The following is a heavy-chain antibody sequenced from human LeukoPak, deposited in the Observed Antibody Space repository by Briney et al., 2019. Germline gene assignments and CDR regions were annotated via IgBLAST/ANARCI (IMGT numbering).Heavy chain of an antibody. V-gene: IGHV3-23*01. D-gene: IGHD3-10*01. CDR2: ISGSGGST. Sequence: GASLRLSCAASGFTFSSYAMSWVRQAPGKGLEWVLAISGSGGSTYYADSVKGRFTISRDNSKNTLYLQMNSLRAEDTAVYYCAKVAYYGSGSYDMDVWGQGTTVTVSS. CDR1: GFTFSSYA. CDR3: AKVAYYGSGSYDMDV. J-gene: IGHJ6*02.